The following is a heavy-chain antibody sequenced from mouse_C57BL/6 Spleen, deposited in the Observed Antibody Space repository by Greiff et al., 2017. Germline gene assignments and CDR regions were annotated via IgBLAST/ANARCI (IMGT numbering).Heavy chain of an antibody. CDR1: GFSFNTYA. D-gene: IGHD3-3*01. V-gene: IGHV10-1*01. CDR2: IRSKSNNYAT. CDR3: VRQDTGAMDY. J-gene: IGHJ4*01. Sequence: EVQGVESGGGLVQPKGSLKLSCAASGFSFNTYAMNWVRQAPGKGLEWVARIRSKSNNYATYYADSVKDRFTISRDDSESMLYLQMNNLKTEDTAMYYCVRQDTGAMDYWGQGTSVTVSS.